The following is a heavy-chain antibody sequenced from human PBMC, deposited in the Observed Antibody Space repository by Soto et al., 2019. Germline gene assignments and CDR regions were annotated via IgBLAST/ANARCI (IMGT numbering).Heavy chain of an antibody. CDR3: ATGQVAAYYYDSSGPDDAFDI. V-gene: IGHV4-31*03. CDR2: IYYSGIT. Sequence: PSATLSLTCTVSGGSITSGGYYWSWIRQHPGKGLEWIGYIYYSGITYYNPSLKSRVTISVDTSKNQFSLKLSSVTAADTAVYYCATGQVAAYYYDSSGPDDAFDIWGQGTMVTVS. J-gene: IGHJ3*02. CDR1: GGSITSGGYY. D-gene: IGHD3-22*01.